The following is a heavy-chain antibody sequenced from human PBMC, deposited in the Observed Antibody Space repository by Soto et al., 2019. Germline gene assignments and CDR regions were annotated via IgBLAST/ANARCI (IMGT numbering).Heavy chain of an antibody. Sequence: RASVKVSCKASGGTFSSYAISWVRQAPGQGLEWMGGIIPIFGTANYAQKFQGRVTITADESTSTAYMELSSLRSEDTAVYYCAEGGPGYYGMDVWGQGTTVTVSS. CDR2: IIPIFGTA. D-gene: IGHD2-15*01. CDR1: GGTFSSYA. CDR3: AEGGPGYYGMDV. J-gene: IGHJ6*02. V-gene: IGHV1-69*13.